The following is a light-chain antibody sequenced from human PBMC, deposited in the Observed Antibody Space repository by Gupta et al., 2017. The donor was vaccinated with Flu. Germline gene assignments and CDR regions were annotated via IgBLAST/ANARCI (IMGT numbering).Light chain of an antibody. CDR3: QQYYSYPRT. CDR1: QGISSY. V-gene: IGKV1-8*01. J-gene: IGKJ1*01. Sequence: AIRMTQPPSSFSASTGDRVTITCRASQGISSYLAWYQQKPGKAPKLLIYAASTLQSGVPSRFSGRGSGTDFTLTISCLQSEDVATYYCQQYYSYPRTFGQGTKVEIK. CDR2: AAS.